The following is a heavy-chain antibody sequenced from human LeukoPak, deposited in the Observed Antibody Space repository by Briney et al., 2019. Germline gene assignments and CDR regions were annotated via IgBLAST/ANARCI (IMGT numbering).Heavy chain of an antibody. CDR3: ARPDCGGGSCQGSYYYYYGMDV. V-gene: IGHV1-8*01. CDR1: GYTFTSYD. J-gene: IGHJ6*02. D-gene: IGHD2-15*01. CDR2: MNPNSGNT. Sequence: ASVKVSCKASGYTFTSYDINWVRQATGQGLEWMGWMNPNSGNTGYAQKFQGRVTMTRNTSISTAYMELSSLRSEDTAVYYCARPDCGGGSCQGSYYYYYGMDVWGQGTTVTVSS.